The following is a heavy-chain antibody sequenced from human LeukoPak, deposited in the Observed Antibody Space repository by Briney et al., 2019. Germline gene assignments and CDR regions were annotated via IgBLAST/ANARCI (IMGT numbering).Heavy chain of an antibody. CDR3: ARTQPCSSTSCYRYNWFDP. CDR1: GGSISSYY. D-gene: IGHD2-2*01. J-gene: IGHJ5*02. CDR2: IYYSGST. Sequence: SETLSLTCTVSGGSISSYYWSWIRQPPGKGLEWIGYIYYSGSTNYNPSLKSRVTISVDTSKNQFSLKLSSVTAADTAVYYCARTQPCSSTSCYRYNWFDPWGQGTLVTVSS. V-gene: IGHV4-59*08.